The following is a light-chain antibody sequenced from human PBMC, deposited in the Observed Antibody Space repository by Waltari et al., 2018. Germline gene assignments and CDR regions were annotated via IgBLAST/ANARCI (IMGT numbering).Light chain of an antibody. Sequence: SYELTQPPSVSVSPGQTARITCSGDALAQQYAYWYQQKSGQAPVLLIYEDIKRPSGIPERFAGSSSETMATLTISGAQVEDETDYYCYSTDSSGNHGVFGGGTKLTVL. CDR1: ALAQQY. J-gene: IGLJ3*02. CDR3: YSTDSSGNHGV. V-gene: IGLV3-10*01. CDR2: EDI.